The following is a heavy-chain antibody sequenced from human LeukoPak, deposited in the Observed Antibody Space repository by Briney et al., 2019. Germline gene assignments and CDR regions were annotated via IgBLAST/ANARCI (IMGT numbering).Heavy chain of an antibody. J-gene: IGHJ5*02. CDR3: ARVPNYYDSSGYYQTNWFDP. Sequence: GESLKISCKGSGYSFTSYWIGWVRQMPGKGLEWMAIINPGGSDTRYSPSFQGQVTISADKSISTAYLQWSSLKASDTAMYYCARVPNYYDSSGYYQTNWFDPWGQGTLVTVSS. D-gene: IGHD3-22*01. V-gene: IGHV5-51*01. CDR2: INPGGSDT. CDR1: GYSFTSYW.